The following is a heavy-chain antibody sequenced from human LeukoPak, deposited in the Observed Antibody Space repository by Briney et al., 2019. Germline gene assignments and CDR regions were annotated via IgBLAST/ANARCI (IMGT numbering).Heavy chain of an antibody. J-gene: IGHJ6*03. Sequence: PSETLSLTCAVYGGSFSGYYWSWIRQPPGKGLEWIGEINHSGSTNYNPSPKSRVTISVDTSKNQFSLKLSSVTAADTAVYYCARRRYYYGSGSYYSLGYYYYYMDVWGKGTTVTISS. V-gene: IGHV4-34*01. CDR1: GGSFSGYY. CDR2: INHSGST. CDR3: ARRRYYYGSGSYYSLGYYYYYMDV. D-gene: IGHD3-10*01.